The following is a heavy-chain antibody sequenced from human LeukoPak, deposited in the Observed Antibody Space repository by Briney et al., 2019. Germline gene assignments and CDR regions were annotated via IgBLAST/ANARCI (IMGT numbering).Heavy chain of an antibody. J-gene: IGHJ4*02. Sequence: PGGSLRLSCVASGFTFSSYGMHWVRQAPGKGLEWVSGISWNGGSIGYADSVKGRFTISRDTAKNSLYLQMNSLRAEDTALYYCAKDIRAAYYNILAGYDYWGQGTLVTVSS. CDR2: ISWNGGSI. CDR3: AKDIRAAYYNILAGYDY. V-gene: IGHV3-9*01. D-gene: IGHD3-9*01. CDR1: GFTFSSYG.